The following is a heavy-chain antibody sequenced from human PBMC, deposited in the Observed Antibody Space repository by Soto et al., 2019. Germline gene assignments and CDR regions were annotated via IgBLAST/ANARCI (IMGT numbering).Heavy chain of an antibody. CDR2: IKEDGSEK. D-gene: IGHD3-22*01. J-gene: IGHJ6*02. CDR3: ARGWGYFDSSGFPYLYAMDV. Sequence: GGSLRLSCAASGFTFITYWMSWVRQAPGKGLEWVANIKEDGSEKYYVDSVEGRFTISRDNAKNSLYLQMTSLRAEDTALYYCARGWGYFDSSGFPYLYAMDVWGQGTTVTVSS. V-gene: IGHV3-7*01. CDR1: GFTFITYW.